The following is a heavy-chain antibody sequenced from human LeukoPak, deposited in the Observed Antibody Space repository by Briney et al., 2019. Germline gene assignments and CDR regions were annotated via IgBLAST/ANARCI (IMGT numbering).Heavy chain of an antibody. CDR1: GGTFSSYA. V-gene: IGHV1-69*13. D-gene: IGHD6-25*01. J-gene: IGHJ6*04. Sequence: SVKVSCKASGGTFSSYAISWVRQAPGQGLEWMGGIIPIFGTANYAQKFQGRVTITADESTSTAYMELSSLRSEDTAVYYCARNTRSPTAAAPGVEYYYGRAVGGKGPTVTVP. CDR2: IIPIFGTA. CDR3: ARNTRSPTAAAPGVEYYYGRAV.